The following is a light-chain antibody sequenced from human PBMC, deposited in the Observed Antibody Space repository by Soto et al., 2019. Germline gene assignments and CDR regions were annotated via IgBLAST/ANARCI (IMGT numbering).Light chain of an antibody. CDR3: QQYNNWPPWT. CDR2: GAS. J-gene: IGKJ1*01. V-gene: IGKV3-15*01. Sequence: EVLMTQSQATLHASSGGRVTLSCRASQSVSSNLAWYQQKPDQAPRLLIYGASTRATGIPARFSGSGSGIEFTLTVSSLQSEDLAVYHCQQYNNWPPWTFGQGTKVDIK. CDR1: QSVSSN.